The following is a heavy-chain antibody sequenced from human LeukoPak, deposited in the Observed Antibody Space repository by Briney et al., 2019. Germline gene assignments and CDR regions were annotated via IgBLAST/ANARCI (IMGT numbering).Heavy chain of an antibody. CDR2: IYSSGST. CDR1: EFTFSSNY. D-gene: IGHD1-26*01. J-gene: IGHJ4*02. V-gene: IGHV3-53*01. CDR3: ARGALRGSYSLFDY. Sequence: GGSLRLSCAASEFTFSSNYMSWVRQAPGKGLEWVSVIYSSGSTYYADSVKGRFTISRGNSKNTLYLQMNSLRAEDTAVYYCARGALRGSYSLFDYWGQGTLVTVSS.